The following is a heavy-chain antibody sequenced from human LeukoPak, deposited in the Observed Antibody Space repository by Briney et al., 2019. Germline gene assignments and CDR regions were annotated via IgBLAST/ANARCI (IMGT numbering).Heavy chain of an antibody. V-gene: IGHV3-7*03. CDR2: IKEDGSKK. CDR3: ARDQGSYGSGSYLDY. CDR1: GFTFSRYW. J-gene: IGHJ4*02. D-gene: IGHD3-10*01. Sequence: PGGSLRLSCAASGFTFSRYWMTWVRQAPGKGLEWVANIKEDGSKKNYVDSVKGRFTISRDNAKNSLYLQMNSLRAEDTAVYYCARDQGSYGSGSYLDYWGQGTLVTVSS.